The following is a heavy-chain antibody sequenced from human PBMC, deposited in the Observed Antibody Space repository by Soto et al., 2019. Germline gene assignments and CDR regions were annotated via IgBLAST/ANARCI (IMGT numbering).Heavy chain of an antibody. CDR2: ISYDGSNK. CDR1: GFTFSSYG. Sequence: QVQLVESGGGVVQPGRSLRLSCAASGFTFSSYGMHWVRQAPGKGLEWVAVISYDGSNKYYADSVKGRFTISRDNSKNTLYLKMNSLRAEDTAVYYCAKEDYSNPSYYYYGMDVWGQGTTVTVSS. V-gene: IGHV3-30*18. D-gene: IGHD4-4*01. CDR3: AKEDYSNPSYYYYGMDV. J-gene: IGHJ6*02.